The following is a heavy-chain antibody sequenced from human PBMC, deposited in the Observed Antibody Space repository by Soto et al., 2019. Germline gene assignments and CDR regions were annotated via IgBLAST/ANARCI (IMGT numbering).Heavy chain of an antibody. CDR2: ISSSGSTI. Sequence: PGGSLRLSCAASGFTFSDYYMSWIRQAPGKGLEWVSYISSSGSTIYYADSVKGRFTISRDNAKNSLYLQMNSLRAEDTAVYYCARDKFGEDIVLVPAANRHYSSGMDVWGQGTTVTVSS. D-gene: IGHD2-2*01. J-gene: IGHJ6*02. CDR1: GFTFSDYY. V-gene: IGHV3-11*01. CDR3: ARDKFGEDIVLVPAANRHYSSGMDV.